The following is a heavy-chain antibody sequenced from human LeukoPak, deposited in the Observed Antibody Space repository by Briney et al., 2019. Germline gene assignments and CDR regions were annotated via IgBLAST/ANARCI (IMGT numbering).Heavy chain of an antibody. CDR1: GYTFTNFG. D-gene: IGHD2-8*01. CDR3: ASCHCTNGVCYGECEYFQE. CDR2: IGPYTGKT. V-gene: IGHV1-18*01. Sequence: ASVKVSCKASGYTFTNFGISWVRQAPGQGLKWIGWIGPYTGKTNYAQKFQGRVTVTTDTSTTTAYMELRSLRSDDTAVYYCASCHCTNGVCYGECEYFQEWGQGTLVTVSS. J-gene: IGHJ1*01.